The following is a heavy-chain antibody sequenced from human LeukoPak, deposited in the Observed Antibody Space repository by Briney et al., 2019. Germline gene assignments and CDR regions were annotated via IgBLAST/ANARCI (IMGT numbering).Heavy chain of an antibody. V-gene: IGHV3-43*01. CDR2: ISANGDSA. CDR3: AKDVLVGPSGYCMDV. Sequence: GGSLRLSCAASGFTFDDYTMYWVRQAPGKGLEWVSLISANGDSAYYADSVKGRFTISRDSSKNSLFLQMNSLRAEDTALYYCAKDVLVGPSGYCMDVWGKGTTVTVSS. CDR1: GFTFDDYT. D-gene: IGHD1-26*01. J-gene: IGHJ6*03.